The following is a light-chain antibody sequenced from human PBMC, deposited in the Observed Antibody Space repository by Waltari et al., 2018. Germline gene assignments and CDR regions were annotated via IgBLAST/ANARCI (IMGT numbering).Light chain of an antibody. CDR3: QQTFGGPFT. CDR2: GGS. J-gene: IGKJ2*01. Sequence: DILMSQSPASLSASVGDSVTITCRASETIVGYLAWYQSKPGKAPKLLIYGGSTLQNGVSSRFAGSGSDTEFTLSINGLQADDFATYYCQQTFGGPFTFGQGT. CDR1: ETIVGY. V-gene: IGKV1-39*01.